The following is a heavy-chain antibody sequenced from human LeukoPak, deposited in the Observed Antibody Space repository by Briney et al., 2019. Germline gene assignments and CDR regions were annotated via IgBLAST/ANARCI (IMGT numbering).Heavy chain of an antibody. CDR2: IRYDGSNK. Sequence: PGGSLRLSCVASGFTFSYNGMHWVRQAPGKGLEWVAFIRYDGSNKYYADSVKDRFTISRDNSKNTLYLQMNSLRDEDTAVYYCARFSKGMATIYYFDYWGQGTLVTVSS. CDR1: GFTFSYNG. D-gene: IGHD5-24*01. J-gene: IGHJ4*02. V-gene: IGHV3-30*02. CDR3: ARFSKGMATIYYFDY.